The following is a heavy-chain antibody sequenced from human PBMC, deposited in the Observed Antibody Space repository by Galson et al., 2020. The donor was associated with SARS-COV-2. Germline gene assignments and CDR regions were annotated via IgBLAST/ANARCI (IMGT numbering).Heavy chain of an antibody. CDR3: ARDFAVAGTSGFDY. CDR1: AGSISSSSYY. D-gene: IGHD6-19*01. Sequence: SETLSLTCTVSAGSISSSSYYWGWIRQPPGKGLEWIGSIYYSGSTYYNPSLKSRVTISVDTSKNQFSLKLSSVTAADTAVYYCARDFAVAGTSGFDYWGQGTLVTVSS. J-gene: IGHJ4*02. CDR2: IYYSGST. V-gene: IGHV4-39*01.